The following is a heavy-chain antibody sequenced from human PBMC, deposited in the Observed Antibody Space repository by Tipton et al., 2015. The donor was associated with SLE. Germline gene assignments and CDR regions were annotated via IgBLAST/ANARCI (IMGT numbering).Heavy chain of an antibody. CDR1: GYSISGVYY. CDR2: VYYSGST. J-gene: IGHJ6*03. CDR3: ARLASLSGDQHYYMDV. V-gene: IGHV4-38-2*01. Sequence: TLSLTCAVSGYSISGVYYWAWIRQSPGKGLEWIGYVYYSGSTNYSPSLKSRVTISADTSKNQFSLRLSSVNAADTAVYYCARLASLSGDQHYYMDVWGKGTTVTVSS. D-gene: IGHD7-27*01.